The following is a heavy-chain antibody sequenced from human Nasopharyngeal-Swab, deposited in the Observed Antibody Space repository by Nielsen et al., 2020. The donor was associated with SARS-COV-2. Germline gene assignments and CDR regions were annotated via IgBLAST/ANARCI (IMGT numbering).Heavy chain of an antibody. D-gene: IGHD3-9*01. CDR3: AKERPYYDILTGYYSDAFDI. V-gene: IGHV3-30*18. CDR2: ISYDGSNK. J-gene: IGHJ3*02. Sequence: WIRQPPGKGLEWVAVISYDGSNKYYADSVKGRFTTSRDNSKNTLYLQMNSLRAEDTAVYYCAKERPYYDILTGYYSDAFDIWGQGTMVTVSS.